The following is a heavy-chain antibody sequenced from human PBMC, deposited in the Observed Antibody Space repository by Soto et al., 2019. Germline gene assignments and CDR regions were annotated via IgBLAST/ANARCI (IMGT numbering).Heavy chain of an antibody. D-gene: IGHD2-15*01. Sequence: ASVKVSCKVSGYTLTELSMHWVRQAPGKGLEWMGGFDPEDGETIYAQKFQGRVTMTEDTSTDTAYMELSSLRSEDTAVYYCATVYCSGGSCYLYYFDYWGQGTLVTSPQ. CDR3: ATVYCSGGSCYLYYFDY. V-gene: IGHV1-24*01. J-gene: IGHJ4*02. CDR1: GYTLTELS. CDR2: FDPEDGET.